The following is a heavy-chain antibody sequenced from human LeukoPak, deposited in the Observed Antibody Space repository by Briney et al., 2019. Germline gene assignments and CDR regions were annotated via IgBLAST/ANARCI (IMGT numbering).Heavy chain of an antibody. V-gene: IGHV3-7*01. CDR2: INQDGSEK. CDR3: ARRSPNTVTTFQYIDY. Sequence: GGCLRLSCAASGVTFSSDWMSCGRRAPGKGVGWVANINQDGSEKYYVDSVKGRFTISRDHAKNSLYLQTAALRAEDTAVYYCARRSPNTVTTFQYIDYWGKGTTVTVSS. D-gene: IGHD4-17*01. J-gene: IGHJ6*03. CDR1: GVTFSSDW.